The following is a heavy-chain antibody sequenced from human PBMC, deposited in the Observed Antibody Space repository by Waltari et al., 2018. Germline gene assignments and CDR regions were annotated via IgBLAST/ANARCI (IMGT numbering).Heavy chain of an antibody. V-gene: IGHV1-8*01. CDR3: ARVSSSGDYYYYYRDV. Sequence: QVQLVQSGAEVKKPGASVKVSCKASGYTFTSYDSNWVRQATGQGLEWMGWMNPNSGNTGYAQQFQGRGTMTRNTSISTAYMELSSLRSEDTAVYYCARVSSSGDYYYYYRDVWGKGTTVTVSS. CDR2: MNPNSGNT. J-gene: IGHJ6*03. D-gene: IGHD6-6*01. CDR1: GYTFTSYD.